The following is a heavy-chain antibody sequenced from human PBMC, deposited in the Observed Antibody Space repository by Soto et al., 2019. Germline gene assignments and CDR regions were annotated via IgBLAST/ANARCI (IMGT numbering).Heavy chain of an antibody. CDR1: GFTFINYA. D-gene: IGHD6-19*01. J-gene: IGHJ6*02. CDR3: VKDWAGSSCPCMLV. Sequence: GGSLRLSCAASGFTFINYAMTWVRQAPVNGLEFVSSVDHIFDTTYYADSVKGRFTISRYNSKNTFYLQMISLRVYYTAIYYCVKDWAGSSCPCMLVWGQGTTVTVSS. CDR2: VDHIFDTT. V-gene: IGHV3-23*01.